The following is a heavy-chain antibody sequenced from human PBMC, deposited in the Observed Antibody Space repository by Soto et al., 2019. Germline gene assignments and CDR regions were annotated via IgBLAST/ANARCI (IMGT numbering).Heavy chain of an antibody. Sequence: PGGSLRLSCAASGFTFSRYVMNWVLQTPGKGLEWVSRITSDGTSTTYADSVKGRFTISRDNAKNTVYLQMDSLGAEDTALYYCRVWIGELSTDYWGQGTLVTVSS. CDR1: GFTFSRYV. CDR3: RVWIGELSTDY. D-gene: IGHD3-10*01. V-gene: IGHV3-74*01. CDR2: ITSDGTST. J-gene: IGHJ4*01.